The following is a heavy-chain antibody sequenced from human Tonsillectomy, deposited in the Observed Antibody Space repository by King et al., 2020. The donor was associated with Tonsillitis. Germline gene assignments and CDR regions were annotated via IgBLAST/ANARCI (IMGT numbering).Heavy chain of an antibody. V-gene: IGHV4-34*01. CDR2: INHSGST. J-gene: IGHJ4*02. Sequence: HVQLQQWGAGLLKPSETLSLTCAVYGGSFSGSYWTWIRQPPGKGLEWIGEINHSGSTSYNPSLKSRVTISVDTSKNQFSLKLRPVTAADTAVYYCARQPGIAGTGQAYWGQGALVTVSS. D-gene: IGHD6-13*01. CDR1: GGSFSGSY. CDR3: ARQPGIAGTGQAY.